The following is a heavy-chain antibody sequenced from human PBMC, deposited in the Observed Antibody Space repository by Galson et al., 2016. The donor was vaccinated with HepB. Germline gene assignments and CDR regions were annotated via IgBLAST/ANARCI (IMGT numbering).Heavy chain of an antibody. CDR3: ARQAVVDDAFDI. J-gene: IGHJ3*02. CDR1: GSSFTTYW. Sequence: QSGAEVKKPGESLRISCKGSGSSFTTYWITWVRQMPGKGLEWMGIIYPGDSDTTYSPSFQGRVTISAGKSISTAYLQWSSLKASDTAMYYCARQAVVDDAFDIWGQGTMVTVSS. V-gene: IGHV5-51*01. D-gene: IGHD2-21*01. CDR2: IYPGDSDT.